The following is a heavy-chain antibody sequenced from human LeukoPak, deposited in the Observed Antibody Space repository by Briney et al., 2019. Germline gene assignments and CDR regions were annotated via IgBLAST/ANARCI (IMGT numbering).Heavy chain of an antibody. CDR1: GYRFTSYW. Sequence: GESLKISCKGSGYRFTSYWISXXRQMPGKGLEWMGXIYPGDSDTKYSPXXQGQVTISAXKSISTAYVQWSSLKASDTATYYCARLGSGSDYWGQGTLVTVSS. V-gene: IGHV5-51*01. CDR2: IYPGDSDT. CDR3: ARLGSGSDY. J-gene: IGHJ4*02. D-gene: IGHD1-26*01.